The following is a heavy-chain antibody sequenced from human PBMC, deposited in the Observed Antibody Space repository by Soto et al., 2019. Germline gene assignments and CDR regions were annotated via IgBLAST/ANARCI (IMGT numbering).Heavy chain of an antibody. D-gene: IGHD1-26*01. Sequence: VPLVESGGGLVQPGGSLRLSCVVSGFTLSDHYIDWVRQAPGKGLEWVGRTKNKAQRYTTEYAASVKGRFTISRDDSENSVYLQMNSLKTEDTAVYYCVRWDSGNPENWGQGTLVTVSS. V-gene: IGHV3-72*01. J-gene: IGHJ4*02. CDR2: TKNKAQRYTT. CDR3: VRWDSGNPEN. CDR1: GFTLSDHY.